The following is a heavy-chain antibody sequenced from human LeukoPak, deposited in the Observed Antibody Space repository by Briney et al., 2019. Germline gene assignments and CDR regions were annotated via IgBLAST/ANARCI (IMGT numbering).Heavy chain of an antibody. CDR1: GGSISSSSYY. V-gene: IGHV4-39*01. J-gene: IGHJ6*04. CDR2: IYYSGST. Sequence: PSETLSLTCTVSGGSISSSSYYWGWIRQPPGKGLEWIGSIYYSGSTYYNPSLKSRVTISVDTSKNQFSLKLSSVTAADTAVYYCARRRAPLGYCGSPSCQKGYMDVWDIGTTVTVSS. CDR3: ARRRAPLGYCGSPSCQKGYMDV. D-gene: IGHD2-15*01.